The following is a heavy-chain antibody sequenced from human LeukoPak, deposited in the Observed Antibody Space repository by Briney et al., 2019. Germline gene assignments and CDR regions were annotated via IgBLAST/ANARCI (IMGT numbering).Heavy chain of an antibody. CDR1: GGSISTYY. Sequence: PSETLSLTCTVSGGSISTYYWSWIRQPAGKGLEWGHIHTSGSTNYNPSLKSRVTMSVDTSKNQFSLKLSSVTAADTAVYYCARSWIRDWYYFDYWGQGTLVTVSS. D-gene: IGHD5-18*01. V-gene: IGHV4-4*07. J-gene: IGHJ4*02. CDR3: ARSWIRDWYYFDY. CDR2: IHTSGST.